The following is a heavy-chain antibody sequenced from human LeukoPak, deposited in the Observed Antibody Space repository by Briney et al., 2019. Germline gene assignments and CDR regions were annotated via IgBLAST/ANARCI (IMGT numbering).Heavy chain of an antibody. V-gene: IGHV3-23*01. CDR1: GFTFSSYA. Sequence: GGSLRLSCAASGFTFSSYAMSWVRQAPGKGLEWVSAISGSGSSTYYADSVKGRFTISRDNSKNTLYLQMNSLRAEDTAVYYCAKSTPLFGVVINAFDIWGQGTMVTVSS. D-gene: IGHD3-3*01. CDR2: ISGSGSST. CDR3: AKSTPLFGVVINAFDI. J-gene: IGHJ3*02.